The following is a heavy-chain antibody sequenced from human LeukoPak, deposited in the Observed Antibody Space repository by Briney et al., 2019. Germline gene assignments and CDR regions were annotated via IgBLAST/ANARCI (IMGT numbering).Heavy chain of an antibody. D-gene: IGHD2-15*01. V-gene: IGHV4-34*01. CDR3: ATRRGGPYPYYFDH. CDR1: GDSFSGYY. J-gene: IGHJ4*02. CDR2: VNDRGTT. Sequence: SETLSLTCAVYGDSFSGYYWSWIRQSPGTGLEWIGEVNDRGTTNYSPNLKSRVTISVVTSSNQFSLRLTSVTAADTAIYFCATRRGGPYPYYFDHWDQGALVTVSS.